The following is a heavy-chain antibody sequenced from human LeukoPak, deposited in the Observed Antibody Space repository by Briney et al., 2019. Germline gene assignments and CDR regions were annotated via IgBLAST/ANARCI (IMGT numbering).Heavy chain of an antibody. CDR1: GGSISSSSYY. Sequence: PSETLSLTCTVSGGSISSSSYYWGWIRQPPGQGLEWIGSIYYSGSTYYNPSLKSRVTISVDTSKNQFSLKLSSVTAADTAVYYCARLQRGSPVYWGQGTLVTVSS. J-gene: IGHJ4*02. D-gene: IGHD1-26*01. CDR2: IYYSGST. CDR3: ARLQRGSPVY. V-gene: IGHV4-39*01.